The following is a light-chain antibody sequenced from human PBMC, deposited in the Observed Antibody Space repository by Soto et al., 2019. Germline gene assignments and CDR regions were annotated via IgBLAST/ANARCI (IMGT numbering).Light chain of an antibody. CDR2: GAS. CDR1: QSVYSN. Sequence: EIVMTQSPATLSVSPGESATLSCRASQSVYSNLAWYQQKPGQAPRLLIYGASTRATGIPDRFSGSGSGTEFTLTISSLQSEDSTVYYCQQYNEWPRTFGQGTKVEIK. V-gene: IGKV3-15*01. J-gene: IGKJ1*01. CDR3: QQYNEWPRT.